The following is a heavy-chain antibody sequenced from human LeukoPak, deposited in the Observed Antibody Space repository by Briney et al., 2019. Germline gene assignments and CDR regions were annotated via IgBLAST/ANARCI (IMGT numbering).Heavy chain of an antibody. CDR2: IWYDGSNK. CDR1: GFTFSSYG. D-gene: IGHD2-2*01. V-gene: IGHV3-33*01. CDR3: ARDLTGVVPAASPGLDY. Sequence: GRSLRLSCAASGFTFSSYGMHWVRQAPGKGLEWVAVIWYDGSNKYYADSVKGRFTISRDNSKNTLYLQMNSLRAEDTAVYYCARDLTGVVPAASPGLDYWGQGTLVTVSS. J-gene: IGHJ4*02.